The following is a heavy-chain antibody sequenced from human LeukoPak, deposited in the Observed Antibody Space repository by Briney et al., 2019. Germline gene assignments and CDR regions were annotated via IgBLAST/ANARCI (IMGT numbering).Heavy chain of an antibody. D-gene: IGHD1-26*01. V-gene: IGHV3-49*04. CDR1: GFTFGDYA. CDR3: TRTGTGSYHRYYFDY. J-gene: IGHJ4*02. Sequence: PGGSLRLSCTASGFTFGDYAMSWVRQAPGKGLEWVGFISSKAYGGTTGYAASVRGRFTISRDDSKSIAYLQMNSLKTEDTAVYYCTRTGTGSYHRYYFDYWGQGTLVTVSS. CDR2: ISSKAYGGTT.